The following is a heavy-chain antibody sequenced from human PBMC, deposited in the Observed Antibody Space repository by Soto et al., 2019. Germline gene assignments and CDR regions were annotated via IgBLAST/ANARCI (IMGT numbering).Heavy chain of an antibody. CDR2: ISAYSGNT. CDR1: GYTFTSYG. Sequence: ASVKVSCKASGYTFTSYGISWVRQAPGQGLEWMGWISAYSGNTNYAQKLQGRVTMTTDTSTSTAYLELRSLRPDDTAVYYCARDRVGVGKFDYWGQGTLVTVSS. J-gene: IGHJ4*02. V-gene: IGHV1-18*01. CDR3: ARDRVGVGKFDY. D-gene: IGHD3-10*01.